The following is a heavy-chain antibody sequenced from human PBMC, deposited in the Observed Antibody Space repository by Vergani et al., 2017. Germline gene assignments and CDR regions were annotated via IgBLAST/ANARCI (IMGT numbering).Heavy chain of an antibody. Sequence: EVKLVESGGALVQPGGTLRLSCAASGFSFSSYGMNWVRQAPGKGLEWIAYIYTSTSAINYRESVKGRFTISRDNVKNSLYLQMTSLRAEDTAVYYCARAVAYGYDGAWYSGTGMDVWGQGTTVTVSS. D-gene: IGHD2-21*02. CDR1: GFSFSSYG. CDR3: ARAVAYGYDGAWYSGTGMDV. V-gene: IGHV3-48*01. J-gene: IGHJ6*01. CDR2: IYTSTSAI.